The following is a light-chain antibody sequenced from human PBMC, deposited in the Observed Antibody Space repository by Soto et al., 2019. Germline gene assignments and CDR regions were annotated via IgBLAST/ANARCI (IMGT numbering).Light chain of an antibody. CDR1: QSISSY. CDR2: AAS. J-gene: IGKJ5*01. CDR3: QQSHSTLPIT. Sequence: DIQMTQSPSSLSASVGDRVTITCRASQSISSYLNWYQQKPGKAPKLLIYAASSLQSGVPSRFSGSGSGTDFTLSISSLQPEDFATYYGQQSHSTLPITLGQGTRLEIK. V-gene: IGKV1-39*01.